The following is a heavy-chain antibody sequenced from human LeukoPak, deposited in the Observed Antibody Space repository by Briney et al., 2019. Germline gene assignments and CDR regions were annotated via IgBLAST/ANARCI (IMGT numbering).Heavy chain of an antibody. CDR3: ARIGYCSGGSCYLLHSAFDI. V-gene: IGHV3-7*03. Sequence: GGSLRLSCAASGFTFSSYWMSWVRQAPGKGLEWVANIKQDGSEKYYVDSVKGRFTISRDNAKNSLYLQMNSLRAEDTAVYYCARIGYCSGGSCYLLHSAFDIWGQGTMVTVSS. J-gene: IGHJ3*02. CDR2: IKQDGSEK. CDR1: GFTFSSYW. D-gene: IGHD2-15*01.